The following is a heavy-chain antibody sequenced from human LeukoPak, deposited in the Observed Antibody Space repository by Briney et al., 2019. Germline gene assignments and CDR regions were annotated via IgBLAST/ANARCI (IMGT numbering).Heavy chain of an antibody. D-gene: IGHD6-13*01. CDR1: GFTFSSYA. J-gene: IGHJ4*02. CDR2: ISYDGSNK. V-gene: IGHV3-30-3*01. CDR3: ARDPAYSSGWFQYYFDY. Sequence: GRSLRLSCAASGFTFSSYAMHWVRQAPGKGLEWVAVISYDGSNKYYADSVEGRFTISRDNSKNTLYLQMNSLRAEDTAVYYCARDPAYSSGWFQYYFDYWGQGTLVTVSS.